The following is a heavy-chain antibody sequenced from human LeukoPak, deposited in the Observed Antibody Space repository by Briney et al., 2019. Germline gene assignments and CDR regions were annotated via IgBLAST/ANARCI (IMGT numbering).Heavy chain of an antibody. Sequence: GGSLRLSCAASGFTFSSYAMSWVRQAPGKGLEWVSAISGSGGSTYYADAVKGRFTISRDNSKNTLYLQMNSLRAEDTAVYYCAKAGRYCSSTSCYTFDYWGQGTLVTVSS. V-gene: IGHV3-23*01. CDR3: AKAGRYCSSTSCYTFDY. CDR2: ISGSGGST. D-gene: IGHD2-2*02. J-gene: IGHJ4*02. CDR1: GFTFSSYA.